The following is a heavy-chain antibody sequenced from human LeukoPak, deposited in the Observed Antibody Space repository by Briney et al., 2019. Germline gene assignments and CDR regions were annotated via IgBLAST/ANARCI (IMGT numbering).Heavy chain of an antibody. Sequence: PGGSLRLSCAASGFTFTTYSMNWVRQAPGKGPEWVSSISGSGSYIYYADSVKGRFTISRDNAKNSLYLQMDSLRAEDTAVYYCARRVMGARDAFDIWGQGTMVTISS. CDR2: ISGSGSYI. CDR1: GFTFTTYS. V-gene: IGHV3-21*01. D-gene: IGHD1-26*01. J-gene: IGHJ3*02. CDR3: ARRVMGARDAFDI.